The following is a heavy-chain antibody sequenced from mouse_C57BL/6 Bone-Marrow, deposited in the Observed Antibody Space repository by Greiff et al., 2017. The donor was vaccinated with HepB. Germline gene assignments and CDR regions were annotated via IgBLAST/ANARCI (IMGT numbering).Heavy chain of an antibody. V-gene: IGHV5-6*01. J-gene: IGHJ2*01. CDR2: INTGGTYT. D-gene: IGHD2-14*01. CDR3: ARDRFDYYFDY. Sequence: EVKVVESGGDLVKPGGSLKLSCVASGFTFSTSGMSWVRQTPDKRLEWVATINTGGTYTYYLDSVKGRFTISKDTARSTLFLQVSSLKSEDTGIYDCARDRFDYYFDYWGQGTTLTVSS. CDR1: GFTFSTSG.